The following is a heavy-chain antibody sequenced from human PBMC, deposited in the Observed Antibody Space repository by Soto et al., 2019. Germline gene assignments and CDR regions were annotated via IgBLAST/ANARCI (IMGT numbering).Heavy chain of an antibody. CDR1: GYIFTNND. Sequence: SVKVSCHASGYIFTNNDVSWVRQATGQGLEWMGWMNPGSGDTGYAQKFQGRVTMTRNISIATAYMELSSLRADDTAIYYCARMASFGSLNWFDPWGQGTLVTVSS. J-gene: IGHJ5*02. D-gene: IGHD5-18*01. CDR3: ARMASFGSLNWFDP. CDR2: MNPGSGDT. V-gene: IGHV1-8*01.